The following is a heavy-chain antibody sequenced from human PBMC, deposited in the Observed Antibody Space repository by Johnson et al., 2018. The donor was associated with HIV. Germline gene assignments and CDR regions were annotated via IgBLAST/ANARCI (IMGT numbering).Heavy chain of an antibody. CDR3: ARDSAGIVGGTECFEM. CDR2: ISGSGGST. D-gene: IGHD1-26*01. V-gene: IGHV3-23*04. CDR1: GFSFSNAW. Sequence: VQLVESGGGLVKPGGSLRLSCAASGFSFSNAWMSWVRQVPGKGLEWVSAISGSGGSTYYADSVKGRFTISRDNSKNTLYLQMNSLRAEDTAVYYCARDSAGIVGGTECFEMWGQGTMVTVSS. J-gene: IGHJ3*02.